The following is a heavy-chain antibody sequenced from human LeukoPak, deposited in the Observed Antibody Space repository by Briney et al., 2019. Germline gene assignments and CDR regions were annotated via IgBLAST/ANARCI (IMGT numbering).Heavy chain of an antibody. Sequence: GGSLRLSCEASGFTFSNYGMNWVRQAPGKGLEWVSYIRPNDGTTHYADSVKGRFTISRDNAKNSLSLQMTSLRAEDTAVYYCAKRPVTGGHFDYWGQGTLVTVSS. D-gene: IGHD7-27*01. CDR2: IRPNDGTT. CDR3: AKRPVTGGHFDY. J-gene: IGHJ4*02. V-gene: IGHV3-48*01. CDR1: GFTFSNYG.